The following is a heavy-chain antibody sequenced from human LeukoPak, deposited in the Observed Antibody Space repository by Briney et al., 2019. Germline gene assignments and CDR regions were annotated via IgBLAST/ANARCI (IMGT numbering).Heavy chain of an antibody. CDR2: ISTDGGSA. Sequence: GGSLRLSCAASGFTFSSYWMHWVRQAPGKGLVWVSDISTDGGSARYADSVKGRFTISRDNAKNTLYLQMNSLRAEDTAVYYCGRVGELGYWGQGTLVTVSS. V-gene: IGHV3-74*01. CDR1: GFTFSSYW. J-gene: IGHJ4*02. D-gene: IGHD1-26*01. CDR3: GRVGELGY.